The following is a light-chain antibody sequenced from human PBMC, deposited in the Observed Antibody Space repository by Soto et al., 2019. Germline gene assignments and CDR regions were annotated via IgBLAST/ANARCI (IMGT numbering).Light chain of an antibody. CDR3: MQALQTPWT. CDR2: LGS. Sequence: DLVMTQSPLSLPVTPGEPASISCRSSQSLLHSNGYNYLDWYLQKPGQSPQLLIYLGSNRASGVPDRFSGSGSGTDFTLKISRVEAEDVGVYYCMQALQTPWTFGQGTKVEIK. J-gene: IGKJ1*01. V-gene: IGKV2-28*01. CDR1: QSLLHSNGYNY.